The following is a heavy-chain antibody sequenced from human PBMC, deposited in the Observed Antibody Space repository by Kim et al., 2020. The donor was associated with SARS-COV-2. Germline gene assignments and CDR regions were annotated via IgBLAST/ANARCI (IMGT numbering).Heavy chain of an antibody. CDR2: WYN. V-gene: IGHV6-1*01. J-gene: IGHJ4*02. CDR3: ARSLGYFDY. D-gene: IGHD3-16*01. Sequence: WYNDYAVFWKGRMTINAETSKNQFSLQLHSMTPEDTAFYYCARSLGYFDYWGQGTLVTVSS.